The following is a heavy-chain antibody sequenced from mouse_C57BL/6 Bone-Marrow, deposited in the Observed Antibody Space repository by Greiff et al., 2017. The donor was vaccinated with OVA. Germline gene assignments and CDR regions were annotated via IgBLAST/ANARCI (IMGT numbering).Heavy chain of an antibody. CDR2: IYWDDDK. Sequence: QVTLKECGPGILQSSQTLSLTCSFSGFSLSTSGMGVSWIRQPSGKGLEWLAHIYWDDDKRYNPSLKSRLTISKDTSRNQVFLKITSVDTADTATYYCARSTKAWFAYWGQGTLVTVSA. V-gene: IGHV8-12*01. CDR1: GFSLSTSGMG. J-gene: IGHJ3*01. CDR3: ARSTKAWFAY.